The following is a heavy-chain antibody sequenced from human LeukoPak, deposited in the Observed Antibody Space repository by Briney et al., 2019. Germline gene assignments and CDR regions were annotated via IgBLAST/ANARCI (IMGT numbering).Heavy chain of an antibody. D-gene: IGHD6-19*01. V-gene: IGHV3-9*01. Sequence: PGGSLRLSCAASGFTFDDYAMHWVRQAPGKGLEWVSGISWNSGSIGYADSVKGRFTISRDNAKNSLYLQMNSLRAEDTALYYCAKSAVAGLYYYYGMDVWGQGTTVTVSS. CDR2: ISWNSGSI. CDR3: AKSAVAGLYYYYGMDV. CDR1: GFTFDDYA. J-gene: IGHJ6*02.